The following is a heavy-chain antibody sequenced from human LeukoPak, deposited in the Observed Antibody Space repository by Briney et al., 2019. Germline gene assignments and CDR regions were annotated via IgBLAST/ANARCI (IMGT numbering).Heavy chain of an antibody. CDR2: IIPIFVTT. CDR1: GGTFSNYA. CDR3: ARPEYYYDSSGYYYPFDY. D-gene: IGHD3-22*01. J-gene: IGHJ4*02. V-gene: IGHV1-69*13. Sequence: SVKVSCKASGGTFSNYAISWVRQAPGQGLEWMGGIIPIFVTTNYAQRFQGRVTITANESTSTAYMELSSLRSEDTAVYYCARPEYYYDSSGYYYPFDYWGQGTLVTVSS.